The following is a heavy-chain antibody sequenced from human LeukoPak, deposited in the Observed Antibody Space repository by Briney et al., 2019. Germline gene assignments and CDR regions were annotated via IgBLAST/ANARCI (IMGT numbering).Heavy chain of an antibody. CDR2: ISYDGSNK. V-gene: IGHV3-30*18. CDR1: GFTFSSYG. Sequence: GGSLRLSCAASGFTFSSYGMHWVRQAPAKGLEWVAVISYDGSNKYYADSVKGRFTISSDNSKNTLYLQMNSLRAEDMAVYYCVKRWTGTTIGQQDYWGQGTLVTVSS. CDR3: VKRWTGTTIGQQDY. D-gene: IGHD1-1*01. J-gene: IGHJ4*02.